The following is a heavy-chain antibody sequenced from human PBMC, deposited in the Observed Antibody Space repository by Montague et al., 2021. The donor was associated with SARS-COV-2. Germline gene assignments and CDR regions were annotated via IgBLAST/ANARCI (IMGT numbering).Heavy chain of an antibody. Sequence: SETLSLTCAVYAGSFSGYSWCWICQPPGQGLEWIGEINHSGSTNXNPSLKRRVTISVDTYKNQFSLKLSSVTAADTAVYYCARRSRVVTAIWALRTSLTSWFDPWGQGTLVTVSS. V-gene: IGHV4-34*01. CDR1: AGSFSGYS. CDR2: INHSGST. J-gene: IGHJ5*02. CDR3: ARRSRVVTAIWALRTSLTSWFDP. D-gene: IGHD2-21*02.